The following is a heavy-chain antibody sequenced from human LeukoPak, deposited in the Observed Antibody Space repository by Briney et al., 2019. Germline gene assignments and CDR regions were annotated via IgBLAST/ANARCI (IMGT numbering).Heavy chain of an antibody. Sequence: GRSLRLSCAASGFTFSSYAMHWVRQAPGKGLEWVAVISYDGSNKYYADSVKGRFTISRDNSKNTLYLQMNSLRAEGTAVYYCARNNIVVVPAATGPADYWGQGTLVTVS. CDR1: GFTFSSYA. V-gene: IGHV3-30*04. CDR3: ARNNIVVVPAATGPADY. CDR2: ISYDGSNK. D-gene: IGHD2-2*01. J-gene: IGHJ4*02.